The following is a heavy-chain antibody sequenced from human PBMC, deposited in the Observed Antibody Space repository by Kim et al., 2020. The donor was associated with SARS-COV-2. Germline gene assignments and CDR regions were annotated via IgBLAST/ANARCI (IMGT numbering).Heavy chain of an antibody. CDR3: AREWAFGGVIDYFDY. J-gene: IGHJ4*02. Sequence: QKLQGRVTMTTATSTGTAYMELRSLRSDDTAVYYCAREWAFGGVIDYFDYWGQGTLVTVSS. D-gene: IGHD3-16*02. V-gene: IGHV1-18*01.